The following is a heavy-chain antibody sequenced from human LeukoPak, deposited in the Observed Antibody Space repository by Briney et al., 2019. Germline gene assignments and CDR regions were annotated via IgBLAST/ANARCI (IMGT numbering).Heavy chain of an antibody. V-gene: IGHV3-7*01. CDR2: TRQDGNER. J-gene: IGHJ4*02. CDR1: GFTFSSSW. CDR3: ARLRSGSYSFDY. D-gene: IGHD3-10*01. Sequence: GGSLRLSCAASGFTFSSSWMSWVRQAPGKGLEWVANTRQDGNERYYVDSVKGRFTISRDNAENSLYLQMDSLRAEDTAVYYCARLRSGSYSFDYWGQGTLVIVSS.